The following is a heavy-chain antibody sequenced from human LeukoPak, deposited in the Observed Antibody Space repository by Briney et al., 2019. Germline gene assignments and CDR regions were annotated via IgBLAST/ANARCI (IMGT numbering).Heavy chain of an antibody. Sequence: PGGSLRLSCAASGFTFSSYAMSWVRQAPGKGLEWVSAISGSGGSTYYADSVKGRFTTSRDNSKNTLYLQMNSLRAEDTAVYYCAKDKITLAAAAFYYFDYWGQGTLVTVSS. CDR3: AKDKITLAAAAFYYFDY. CDR2: ISGSGGST. V-gene: IGHV3-23*01. J-gene: IGHJ4*02. CDR1: GFTFSSYA. D-gene: IGHD6-13*01.